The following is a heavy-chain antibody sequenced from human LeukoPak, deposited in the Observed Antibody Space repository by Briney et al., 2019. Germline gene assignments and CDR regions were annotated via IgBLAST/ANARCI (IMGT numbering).Heavy chain of an antibody. J-gene: IGHJ6*02. CDR3: ARYQGGGWDV. CDR1: GFTFSTYW. CDR2: IKQDGSDK. Sequence: GGSLRLSCAASGFTFSTYWMSWVRQAPGMGLEWGANIKQDGSDKYYVDSVKGRFTISRENAKNSLYLQMNSLRAEDTAVYYCARYQGGGWDVWGQGTTVTVSS. V-gene: IGHV3-7*03. D-gene: IGHD6-25*01.